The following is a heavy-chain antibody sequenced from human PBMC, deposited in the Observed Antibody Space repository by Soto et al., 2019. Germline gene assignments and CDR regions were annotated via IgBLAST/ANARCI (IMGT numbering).Heavy chain of an antibody. CDR1: GDSTTSSSFC. Sequence: SETLSLTCTVSGDSTTSSSFCWGWIRQPPGKGLEWIGTICYSGSTYYNPSLQSRVTMSVDTSKNQFSLKLSSVTAADTGVYYCARLDGNSADYYYGMDVWGRGTTVTVSS. CDR2: ICYSGST. J-gene: IGHJ6*02. V-gene: IGHV4-39*01. D-gene: IGHD6-19*01. CDR3: ARLDGNSADYYYGMDV.